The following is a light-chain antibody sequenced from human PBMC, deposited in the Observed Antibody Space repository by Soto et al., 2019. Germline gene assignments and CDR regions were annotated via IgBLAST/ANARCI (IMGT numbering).Light chain of an antibody. CDR3: SSYAGGNNWV. CDR2: EVS. V-gene: IGLV2-8*01. J-gene: IGLJ3*02. CDR1: RSDVGGYTY. Sequence: QSALTQPPSASGSPGQSATISCTGTRSDVGGYTYVSWYQRHPGKAPKLIIYEVSKRPSGVPDRFSGSKSGKTASLTVSGLQAEDEADYYCSSYAGGNNWVFGGGTKVTVL.